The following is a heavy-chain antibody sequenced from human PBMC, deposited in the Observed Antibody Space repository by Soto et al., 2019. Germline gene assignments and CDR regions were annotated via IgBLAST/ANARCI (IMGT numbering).Heavy chain of an antibody. V-gene: IGHV3-23*01. CDR2: VSCSGGNT. J-gene: IGHJ5*02. Sequence: GGSLRLSCAASGFSLSSYAMSWVRQAPGEGLEWVSAVSCSGGNTYHADSVKGRFTISRDNSKNTLYLQMNSLRVDDTAVYYFANYFGHDDILIGYSAFGTWGQGTLVTVSS. CDR1: GFSLSSYA. D-gene: IGHD3-9*01. CDR3: ANYFGHDDILIGYSAFGT.